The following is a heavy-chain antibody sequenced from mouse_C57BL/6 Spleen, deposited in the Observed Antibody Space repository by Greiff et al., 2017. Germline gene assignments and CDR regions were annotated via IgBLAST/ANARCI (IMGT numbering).Heavy chain of an antibody. CDR2: IYPGDGDT. D-gene: IGHD1-1*01. Sequence: QVQLQQSGPELVKPGASVKISCKASGYAFSSSWMNWVKQRPGKGLEWIGRIYPGDGDTNYNGKFKGKATLTADKSSSTAYMQLSSLTSEDSAVYFCARWYYPGFAYWGQGTLVTVSA. CDR1: GYAFSSSW. CDR3: ARWYYPGFAY. J-gene: IGHJ3*01. V-gene: IGHV1-82*01.